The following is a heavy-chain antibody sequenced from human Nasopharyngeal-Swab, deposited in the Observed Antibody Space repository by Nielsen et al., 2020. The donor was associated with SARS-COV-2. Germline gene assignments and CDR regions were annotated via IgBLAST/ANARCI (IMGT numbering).Heavy chain of an antibody. CDR3: AKPLVSWAFDI. J-gene: IGHJ3*02. D-gene: IGHD6-13*01. CDR1: GFTFSSYA. V-gene: IGHV3-23*01. CDR2: ISGSGGST. Sequence: GESLKISCAASGFTFSSYAMSWVRQAPGKGLEWVSAISGSGGSTYYADSVKGRFTISRDNSKNTLYLQMNSLRAEDTAVYYCAKPLVSWAFDIWGQGTMVTVSS.